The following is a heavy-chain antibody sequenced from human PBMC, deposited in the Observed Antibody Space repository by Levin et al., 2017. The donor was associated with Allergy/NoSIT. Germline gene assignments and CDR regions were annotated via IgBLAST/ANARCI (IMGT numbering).Heavy chain of an antibody. D-gene: IGHD3-3*01. CDR1: GYTFTGYY. Sequence: ASVKVSCRASGYTFTGYYMHWVRQAPGQGLEWMGWIHPNSGGTNYAQKFQGRVTMTRDTSISTAYMELTRLRSDDTAVYYCARPTIFGVTIMDAFDIWGQGTMVTVSS. CDR3: ARPTIFGVTIMDAFDI. J-gene: IGHJ3*02. CDR2: IHPNSGGT. V-gene: IGHV1-2*02.